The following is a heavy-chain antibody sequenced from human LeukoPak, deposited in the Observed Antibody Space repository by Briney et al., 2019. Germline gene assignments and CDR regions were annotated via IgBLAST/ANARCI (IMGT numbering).Heavy chain of an antibody. J-gene: IGHJ4*02. CDR3: ARDFRKLSGYSYGTVDY. V-gene: IGHV3-30*04. Sequence: QPGGSLRLSCAAAGFIFSSYAVHRLLQASCKGLALAAVIPYDRSNKYYVDSVKRRFTVSRGSSQNTLCLQMNSLSREDMPVYYCARDFRKLSGYSYGTVDYWGQGTLVTVSS. CDR1: GFIFSSYA. CDR2: IPYDRSNK. D-gene: IGHD5-18*01.